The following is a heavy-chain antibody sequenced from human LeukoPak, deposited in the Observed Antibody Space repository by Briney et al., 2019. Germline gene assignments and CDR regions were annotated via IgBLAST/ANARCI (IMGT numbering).Heavy chain of an antibody. CDR2: ITWNGDET. D-gene: IGHD3-16*01. Sequence: GGSLRLSCAASGFTFDDYDMSWVRQVPGKGLEWVSGITWNGDETGYADSVKGRFAISRDNTKNSLYLQMSSLRAEDTALYYCAEALVGEQYYFDYWGQGTLVTVSS. CDR3: AEALVGEQYYFDY. V-gene: IGHV3-20*04. CDR1: GFTFDDYD. J-gene: IGHJ4*02.